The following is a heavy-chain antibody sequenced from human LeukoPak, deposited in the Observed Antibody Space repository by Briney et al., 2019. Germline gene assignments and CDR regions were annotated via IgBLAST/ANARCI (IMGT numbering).Heavy chain of an antibody. CDR2: ITSSSNYT. CDR1: GFTFGSYN. V-gene: IGHV3-21*03. Sequence: GGSLRLSCAASGFTFGSYNMNWVRQAPGKGLEWVSSITSSSNYTYYADSVKGRFTISRDNAKNSLYLQMNSLRAEDTTVYYCARDCWDYGSGSYCGIDYWGQGTLVTVSS. CDR3: ARDCWDYGSGSYCGIDY. D-gene: IGHD3-10*01. J-gene: IGHJ4*02.